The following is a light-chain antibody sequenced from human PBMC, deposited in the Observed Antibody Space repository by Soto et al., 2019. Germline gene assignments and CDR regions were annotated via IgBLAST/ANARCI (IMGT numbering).Light chain of an antibody. V-gene: IGKV3-15*01. J-gene: IGKJ2*01. CDR3: QQYNNWPPKYT. CDR1: QSVSSN. CDR2: GAS. Sequence: EIVMTQSPATLSVSPGERATLSCRASQSVSSNLAWYHQKPGQAPRLLIYGASTRATGIPARFSGSGSGTECTLTISSLQSEDIAVYYCQQYNNWPPKYTFGQGTKLEIK.